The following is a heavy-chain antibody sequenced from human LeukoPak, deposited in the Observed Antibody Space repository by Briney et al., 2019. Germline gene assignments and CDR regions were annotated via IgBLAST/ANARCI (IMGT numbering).Heavy chain of an antibody. CDR2: INPSGGST. V-gene: IGHV1-46*01. J-gene: IGHJ3*02. D-gene: IGHD5-18*01. CDR3: ARDEGYAFDI. CDR1: GYTFTSYY. Sequence: ASVKVSCKASGYTFTSYYMHWVRQAPGQGLEWMGIINPSGGSTSYAQKLQGRVTMTTDTSTSTAYMELRSLRSDDTAVYYCARDEGYAFDIWGQGTMVTVSS.